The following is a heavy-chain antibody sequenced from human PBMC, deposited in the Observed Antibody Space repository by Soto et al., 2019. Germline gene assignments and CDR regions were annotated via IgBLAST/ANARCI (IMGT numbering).Heavy chain of an antibody. J-gene: IGHJ3*02. Sequence: QLQLQESGPGLVKPSETLSLTCSVSGDSISSNSYYWAWIRQPPGKGLEWIGTIYSSGSTYYSPSLASPLPTSVDTSKTQFSLKLTSVTAADTAVYSCARQTDPSYTYKAFEIWGQGTVVIVSS. CDR2: IYSSGST. D-gene: IGHD3-10*01. CDR3: ARQTDPSYTYKAFEI. CDR1: GDSISSNSYY. V-gene: IGHV4-39*01.